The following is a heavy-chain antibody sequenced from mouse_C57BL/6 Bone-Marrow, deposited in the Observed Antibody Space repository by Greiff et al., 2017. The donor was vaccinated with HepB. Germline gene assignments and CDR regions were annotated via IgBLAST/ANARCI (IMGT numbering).Heavy chain of an antibody. J-gene: IGHJ4*01. CDR1: GYTFTSYW. CDR3: ARDYYGSSYDYYAMDY. D-gene: IGHD1-1*01. CDR2: IDPSDSYT. Sequence: QVQLQQPGAELVMPGASVKLSCKDSGYTFTSYWMHWVKQRPGQGLEWIGEIDPSDSYTNYNQKFKGKSTLTVDKSSSTAYMQLSSLTSEDSAVYYCARDYYGSSYDYYAMDYWGQGTSVTVSS. V-gene: IGHV1-69*01.